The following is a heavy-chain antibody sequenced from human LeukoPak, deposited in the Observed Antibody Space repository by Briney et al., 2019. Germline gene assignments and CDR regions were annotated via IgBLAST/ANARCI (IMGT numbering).Heavy chain of an antibody. D-gene: IGHD6-19*01. CDR1: GFTFSSYG. J-gene: IGHJ4*02. CDR2: IRYDGSNQ. V-gene: IGHV3-30*02. CDR3: AKDMGYNTGWTRFDY. Sequence: GGSLRLSCAASGFTFSSYGMHWVRQAPGKGLEWVAFIRYDGSNQYYADSVKGGFTISRDSSKNTLYLQMNSLRGDDTAVYYCAKDMGYNTGWTRFDYWGQGTLVTVSS.